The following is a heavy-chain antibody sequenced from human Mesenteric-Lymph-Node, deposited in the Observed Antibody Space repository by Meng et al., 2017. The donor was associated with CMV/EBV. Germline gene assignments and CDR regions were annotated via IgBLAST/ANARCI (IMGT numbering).Heavy chain of an antibody. CDR1: GFTVSSNY. D-gene: IGHD5-18*01. CDR2: IYSGGST. Sequence: GGSLRPSCAASGFTVSSNYMSWVRQAPGKGLEWVSVIYSGGSTYYADSVKGRFTISRDNSENTLYLQMNSLRAEDTAVYDCAKRSGVSYGYFDYWGQGALVTVSS. V-gene: IGHV3-53*01. J-gene: IGHJ4*02. CDR3: AKRSGVSYGYFDY.